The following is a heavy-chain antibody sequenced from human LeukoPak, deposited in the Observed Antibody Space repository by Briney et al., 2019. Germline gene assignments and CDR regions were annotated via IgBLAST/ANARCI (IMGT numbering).Heavy chain of an antibody. J-gene: IGHJ3*02. CDR2: ISAYNGNT. Sequence: GASVKVSCKASGYTFTSYGISWVRQAPGQGLEWMGWISAYNGNTNYAQKLQGRVTMTTDTSTSTAYMELRSLRSDDTAVYYCARDLRSTYPDAFDIWGQGTMVTVSS. V-gene: IGHV1-18*01. CDR1: GYTFTSYG. D-gene: IGHD2-2*02. CDR3: ARDLRSTYPDAFDI.